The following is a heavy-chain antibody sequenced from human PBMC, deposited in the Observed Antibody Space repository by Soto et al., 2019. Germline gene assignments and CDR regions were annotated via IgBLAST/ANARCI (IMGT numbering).Heavy chain of an antibody. Sequence: ASVKVSCKASGYTFTYYPIHWVRQAPGQRREWMGWINIGNGKTASSQKFQDRVTITRETSASTAYMELTSLRSEDTAVYYCAREPLCGGRCYDNYFDPWGQGTLVTVSS. D-gene: IGHD2-15*01. V-gene: IGHV1-3*04. J-gene: IGHJ5*02. CDR3: AREPLCGGRCYDNYFDP. CDR2: INIGNGKT. CDR1: GYTFTYYP.